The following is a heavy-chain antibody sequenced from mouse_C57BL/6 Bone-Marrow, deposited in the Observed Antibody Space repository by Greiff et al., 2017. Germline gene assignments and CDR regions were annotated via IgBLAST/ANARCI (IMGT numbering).Heavy chain of an antibody. D-gene: IGHD1-1*01. Sequence: VKLQESGPGLVAPSQSLSITCTVSGFSLTSYAISWVRQPPGKGLEWLGVIWTGGGTNYNSALKSRLSISKDNSKSQVFLKMNSLQTDDTARYYCARNPLDYYGSSYVGYFDVWGTGTTVTVSS. J-gene: IGHJ1*03. V-gene: IGHV2-9-1*01. CDR3: ARNPLDYYGSSYVGYFDV. CDR1: GFSLTSYA. CDR2: IWTGGGT.